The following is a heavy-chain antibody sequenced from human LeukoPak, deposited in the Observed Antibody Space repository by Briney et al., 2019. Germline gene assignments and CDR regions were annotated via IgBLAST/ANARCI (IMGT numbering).Heavy chain of an antibody. CDR3: ARGLYAYVWELDYYGMDV. J-gene: IGHJ6*02. CDR2: INSDGSST. Sequence: PGGSLRLSCAASGFTFSSYWMHWVRQAPGKGLVWVSRINSDGSSTSYADSVKGRFTISRDNAKNTLYLQMNSLRAEDTAVYYSARGLYAYVWELDYYGMDVWGQGTTVTVSS. V-gene: IGHV3-74*01. CDR1: GFTFSSYW. D-gene: IGHD3-16*01.